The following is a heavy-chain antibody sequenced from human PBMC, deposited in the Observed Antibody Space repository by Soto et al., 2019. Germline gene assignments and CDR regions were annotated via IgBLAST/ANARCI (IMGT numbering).Heavy chain of an antibody. V-gene: IGHV3-74*01. CDR1: GFTFNTHW. CDR2: INSDGSST. J-gene: IGHJ6*03. D-gene: IGHD5-12*01. Sequence: SLRLSCAASGFTFNTHWMHWVRQAPGKGLVWVSRINSDGSSTDYADSVKGRFTISRHNSKNTLYLQMNSLRAEDTAVYYCARDKSGYDRTHYYYYYYMDVWGKGTTVTVSS. CDR3: ARDKSGYDRTHYYYYYYMDV.